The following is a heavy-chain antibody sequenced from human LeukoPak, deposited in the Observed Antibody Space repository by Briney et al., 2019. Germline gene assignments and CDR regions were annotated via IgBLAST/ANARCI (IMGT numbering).Heavy chain of an antibody. V-gene: IGHV1-69*05. D-gene: IGHD1-26*01. CDR3: ARARRVGATTMRQH. CDR1: RGTFSSQA. CDR2: IIDIFGTA. Sequence: GSSVNVSCKESRGTFSSQAISWVRLAPGQWLEWMGMIIDIFGTANYAQQFQGRVTITTDDTTSTAYMELSSLRSEDTAVYYCARARRVGATTMRQHWGQGTLVTVA. J-gene: IGHJ1*01.